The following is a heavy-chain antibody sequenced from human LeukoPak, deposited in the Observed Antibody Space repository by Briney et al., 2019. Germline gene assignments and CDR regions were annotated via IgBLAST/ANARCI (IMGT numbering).Heavy chain of an antibody. J-gene: IGHJ4*02. D-gene: IGHD3-10*01. CDR3: ARVVDYYGSGSYRYYFDY. Sequence: PSETLSLTCTVSGYSISSGYYWGWIRQPPGKGLEWIGSIYHSGSTYYNPSLKSRVTISVDTSKNQFSLKLSSVTAADTAVYYCARVVDYYGSGSYRYYFDYWGQGTLVTVSS. V-gene: IGHV4-38-2*02. CDR1: GYSISSGYY. CDR2: IYHSGST.